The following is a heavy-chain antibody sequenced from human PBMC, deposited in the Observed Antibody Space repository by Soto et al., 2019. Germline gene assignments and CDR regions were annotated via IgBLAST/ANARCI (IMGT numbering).Heavy chain of an antibody. Sequence: QVQLQESVPGLVKPSGNMSLTCAVSGGSISSRNWMSWVRQPPGKGLEWIVEIYHSGSTNYNTSLKSRVNISVDKSKNQFSLKLGSVTAADTAVYYCARVSGSYYYGMDVWGQGTKVTVSS. CDR1: GGSISSRNW. CDR2: IYHSGST. D-gene: IGHD1-26*01. CDR3: ARVSGSYYYGMDV. V-gene: IGHV4-4*02. J-gene: IGHJ6*02.